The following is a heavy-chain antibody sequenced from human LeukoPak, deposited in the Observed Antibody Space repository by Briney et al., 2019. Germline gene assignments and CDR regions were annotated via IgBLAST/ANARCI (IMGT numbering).Heavy chain of an antibody. D-gene: IGHD3-10*01. J-gene: IGHJ4*02. V-gene: IGHV3-15*01. Sequence: PGGSLRLSCAASGFTFSSYAMSWVRQAPGKGLEWIGRIKSKTDGETTNYAEPVRGRFTISRDDSKSAVYLQMNSLKIEDTAVYYCTTDLGTYYHGSQRLIPIDYWGQGTLVTVSS. CDR2: IKSKTDGETT. CDR1: GFTFSSYA. CDR3: TTDLGTYYHGSQRLIPIDY.